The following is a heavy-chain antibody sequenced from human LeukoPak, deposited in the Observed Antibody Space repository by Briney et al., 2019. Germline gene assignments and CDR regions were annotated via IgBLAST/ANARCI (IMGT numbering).Heavy chain of an antibody. Sequence: GGSLTLSCAASGFTFSNYAMTWVRQAPGKGLEWVSAISGSGGSTYYADSVKGRFTISRDNSKNTLYLQMNSLRAEDTAVYYCAKVGPRDGYREYFFNYWGQGTLVTVSS. CDR3: AKVGPRDGYREYFFNY. J-gene: IGHJ4*02. CDR2: ISGSGGST. CDR1: GFTFSNYA. D-gene: IGHD5-24*01. V-gene: IGHV3-23*01.